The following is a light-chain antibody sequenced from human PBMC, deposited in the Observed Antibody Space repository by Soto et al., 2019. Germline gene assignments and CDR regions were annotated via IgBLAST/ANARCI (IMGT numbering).Light chain of an antibody. CDR1: TSNVGSYNL. Sequence: QSALTQPASVSGSPGQSITISCTGTTSNVGSYNLVSWYQQHPGKAPELMIYEGSKRPSGVSTRFSGSKSGNTASLKISGLHVGDEGDYYCCSYAGNTYVFGTGTKFTVL. CDR2: EGS. CDR3: CSYAGNTYV. J-gene: IGLJ1*01. V-gene: IGLV2-23*01.